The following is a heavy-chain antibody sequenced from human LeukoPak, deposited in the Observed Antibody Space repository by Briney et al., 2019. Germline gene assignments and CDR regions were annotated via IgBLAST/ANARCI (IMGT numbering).Heavy chain of an antibody. CDR2: IYPGDSDT. D-gene: IGHD6-13*01. CDR1: GYSFTTYW. CDR3: ASSAGIAAPGTYDAFDI. V-gene: IGHV5-51*01. J-gene: IGHJ3*02. Sequence: GESLKIFCKGSGYSFTTYWIGWVRQMPGKGLESMGIIYPGDSDTKYSPSFQGQVTISADRSISTAYLQWSSLKASDTAMYYCASSAGIAAPGTYDAFDIWGQGTMVTVSS.